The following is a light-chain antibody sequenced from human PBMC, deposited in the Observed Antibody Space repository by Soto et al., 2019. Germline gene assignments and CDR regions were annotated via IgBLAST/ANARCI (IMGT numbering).Light chain of an antibody. J-gene: IGKJ1*01. CDR1: QSISSY. V-gene: IGKV1-39*01. CDR2: AAS. Sequence: DIQMTQSPSSLSASVGDRVTITCRASQSISSYLNWYQQKPGKAPKLLIYAASSLQSGVPSRFSGSGSGTDFTLTISSLQPEEFATYYCQQSYSTLWTFGQGTKVDI. CDR3: QQSYSTLWT.